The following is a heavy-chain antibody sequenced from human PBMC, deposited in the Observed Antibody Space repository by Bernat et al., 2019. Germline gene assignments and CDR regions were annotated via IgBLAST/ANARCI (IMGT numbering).Heavy chain of an antibody. J-gene: IGHJ4*02. CDR2: IKKDASDK. CDR3: ARGRYCSVGSCVLDKFDH. D-gene: IGHD2-15*01. CDR1: GFTFNTYW. V-gene: IGHV3-7*03. Sequence: EVQLVESGGGLVQPGGSLRLSCEASGFTFNTYWMSWVRQAPGKGLEWVANIKKDASDKYYVDSVKGRFTISRDNAKKSLYLQMASLRAEDTAVYYCARGRYCSVGSCVLDKFDHWGQGTLVTVSS.